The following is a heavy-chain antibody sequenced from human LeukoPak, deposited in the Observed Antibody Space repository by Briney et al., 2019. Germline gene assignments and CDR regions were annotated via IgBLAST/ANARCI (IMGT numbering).Heavy chain of an antibody. Sequence: PGGSLRLSCAASGFTFSSYEMNWVRQAPGKGLEWVSYISSSGSTIYYADSVKGRFTISRDNAKNPLYLQMNSLRAEDTAVYYCARDRQLWYYWGQGTLVTVSS. CDR2: ISSSGSTI. CDR1: GFTFSSYE. V-gene: IGHV3-48*03. D-gene: IGHD5-18*01. CDR3: ARDRQLWYY. J-gene: IGHJ4*02.